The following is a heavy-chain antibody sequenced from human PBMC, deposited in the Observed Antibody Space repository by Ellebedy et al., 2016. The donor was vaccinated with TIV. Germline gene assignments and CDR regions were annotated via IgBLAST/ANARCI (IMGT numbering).Heavy chain of an antibody. CDR1: GFTFSSHA. V-gene: IGHV3-30-3*01. J-gene: IGHJ4*02. CDR3: AGKAPQFQFDY. D-gene: IGHD4-23*01. CDR2: ISYDGSRR. Sequence: PGGSLRLSCAASGFTFSSHAMHWVRQAPGKGLEWVTFISYDGSRRYYADSVKGRFTLSRDNSKNTLDLQMNNLRAEDTAVYYCAGKAPQFQFDYWGQGTLVTVSS.